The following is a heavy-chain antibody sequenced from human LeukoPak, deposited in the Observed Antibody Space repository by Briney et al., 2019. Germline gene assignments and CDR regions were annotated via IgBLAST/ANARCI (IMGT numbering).Heavy chain of an antibody. J-gene: IGHJ4*02. Sequence: PSETLSLTCTVSGGSISGYYWNWIRQSPEKGLEWIGYIYHTGTINYNPSLKTRVTMSMDTSKNQISLRLSSVTAADTAVYYCARGPWNSQSTFDYWGQGTLVSVSS. V-gene: IGHV4-59*01. CDR1: GGSISGYY. CDR3: ARGPWNSQSTFDY. CDR2: IYHTGTI. D-gene: IGHD1-1*01.